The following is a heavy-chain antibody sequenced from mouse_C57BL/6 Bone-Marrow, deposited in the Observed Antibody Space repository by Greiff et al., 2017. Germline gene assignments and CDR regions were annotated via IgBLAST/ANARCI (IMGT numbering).Heavy chain of an antibody. CDR2: IDPSDSYT. Sequence: QVQLQQPGAELVRPGPSVKLSCKASGYTFTSYWMHWVKQRPGQGLEWIGVIDPSDSYTNYNQKFKGKATLTVDTSSSTAYMKLSSLTSEDSAVYYCARLLRHGDYWGQGTSVTVSS. CDR3: ARLLRHGDY. J-gene: IGHJ4*01. V-gene: IGHV1-59*01. CDR1: GYTFTSYW. D-gene: IGHD1-2*01.